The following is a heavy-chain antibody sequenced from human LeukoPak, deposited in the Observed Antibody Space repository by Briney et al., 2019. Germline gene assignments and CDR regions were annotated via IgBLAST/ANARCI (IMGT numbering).Heavy chain of an antibody. J-gene: IGHJ4*02. CDR1: GFSFRTYG. D-gene: IGHD5-24*01. Sequence: GGSLRLSCEASGFSFRTYGMHWFRQSPGKGLEWVAFIWYHGNNRNYADSVKGRFTISRDNSRDTLYLQMSSLRVEDTAIYYCARDRDRPYWGQGTLVTVSS. V-gene: IGHV3-30*02. CDR2: IWYHGNNR. CDR3: ARDRDRPY.